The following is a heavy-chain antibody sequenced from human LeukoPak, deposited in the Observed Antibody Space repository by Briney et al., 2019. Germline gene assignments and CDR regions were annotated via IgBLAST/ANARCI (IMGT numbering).Heavy chain of an antibody. J-gene: IGHJ5*02. Sequence: SGGSLRLSCAASGCTFRNAWMSWVRQAPGEGLEWVGRIKSKSDGGTTDYAAPVKGRFTISRDDSKNTLYLQMNSLKTEDTAVYYCTTDRWFDPWGQGALVTVSS. CDR1: GCTFRNAW. CDR3: TTDRWFDP. V-gene: IGHV3-15*01. CDR2: IKSKSDGGTT.